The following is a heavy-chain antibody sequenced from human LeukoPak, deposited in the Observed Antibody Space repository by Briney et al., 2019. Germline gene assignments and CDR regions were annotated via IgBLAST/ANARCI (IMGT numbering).Heavy chain of an antibody. CDR3: ARDSSGWYASYYFDY. CDR1: GFTFSSYW. D-gene: IGHD6-19*01. CDR2: IKQDGSEK. Sequence: GRSLRLSCAASGFTFSSYWMSWVRQAPGKGPEWVANIKQDGSEKYYVDSVKGRFTISRDNAKNSLDLQMNSLRAEDTAVYYCARDSSGWYASYYFDYWGQGTLVTVSS. V-gene: IGHV3-7*03. J-gene: IGHJ4*02.